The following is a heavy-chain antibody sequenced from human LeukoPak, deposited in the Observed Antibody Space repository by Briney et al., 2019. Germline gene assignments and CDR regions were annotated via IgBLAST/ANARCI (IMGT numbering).Heavy chain of an antibody. J-gene: IGHJ5*02. D-gene: IGHD6-13*01. CDR2: ISYDGSNK. CDR3: ARVRLPGIAAAGTPSFDP. Sequence: PGRSLRLSCAASGFTFSSYAMHWVRQAPGKGLEWVAVISYDGSNKYYADSVKGRFTISRDNSKNTLYLQMNSLRAEDTAVYYCARVRLPGIAAAGTPSFDPWDQGTLVTVSS. V-gene: IGHV3-30*01. CDR1: GFTFSSYA.